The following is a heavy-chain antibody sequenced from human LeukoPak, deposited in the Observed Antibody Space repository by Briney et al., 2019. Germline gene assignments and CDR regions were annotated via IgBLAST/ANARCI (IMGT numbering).Heavy chain of an antibody. CDR3: ARKNYGDYGVGAFDI. D-gene: IGHD4-17*01. V-gene: IGHV2-5*02. CDR2: IYWDDDK. J-gene: IGHJ3*02. Sequence: SGPTLVKPTQTLTLTFTFSGFSLSTSGAGVGCIRQPPGKALEWLALIYWDDDKRYSPSLKSRLTITKDTSKNQVVLTMTNMDPVDTATYYCARKNYGDYGVGAFDIWGQGTMVTVSS. CDR1: GFSLSTSGAG.